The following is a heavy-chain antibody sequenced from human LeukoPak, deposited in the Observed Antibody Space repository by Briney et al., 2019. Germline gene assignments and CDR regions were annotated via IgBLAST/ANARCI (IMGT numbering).Heavy chain of an antibody. V-gene: IGHV4-39*07. Sequence: KPSETLSLTCSVSGGSVSSSNYYWGWIRQPPGKGLEWIGTIFYSGSTYYSPSLKSRVTISVDTSMTQFSLKLSSVTDADTAVYYCASERWSRRSYFDYWGQGILVTVSS. CDR1: GGSVSSSNYY. D-gene: IGHD5-24*01. CDR3: ASERWSRRSYFDY. J-gene: IGHJ4*02. CDR2: IFYSGST.